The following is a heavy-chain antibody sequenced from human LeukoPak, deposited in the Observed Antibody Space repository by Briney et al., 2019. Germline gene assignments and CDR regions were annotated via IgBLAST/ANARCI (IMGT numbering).Heavy chain of an antibody. D-gene: IGHD5-24*01. V-gene: IGHV4-61*08. Sequence: SETLSLTCTVSGGSISSGGYYWSWIRQPPGKGLEWIGYIYYSGSTNYNPSLKSRVTISVDTSKNQFSLKLSSVTAADTAVYYCAKLKPQIRSPDAFDIWGQGTMVTVSS. CDR2: IYYSGST. CDR3: AKLKPQIRSPDAFDI. J-gene: IGHJ3*02. CDR1: GGSISSGGYY.